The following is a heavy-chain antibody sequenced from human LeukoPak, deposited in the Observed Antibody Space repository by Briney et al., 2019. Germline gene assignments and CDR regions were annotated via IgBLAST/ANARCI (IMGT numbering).Heavy chain of an antibody. V-gene: IGHV4-59*01. CDR1: GGSINTYY. Sequence: PSETLSLTCTVSGGSINTYYWSWIRQPPGKGLECIGYIYSSGSTNYNPPLKSRVTISVDTSKNEFSLKLSSVTAADTAVYYCARAGVGGATANDYWGQGTLVTVSS. CDR2: IYSSGST. D-gene: IGHD1-26*01. J-gene: IGHJ4*02. CDR3: ARAGVGGATANDY.